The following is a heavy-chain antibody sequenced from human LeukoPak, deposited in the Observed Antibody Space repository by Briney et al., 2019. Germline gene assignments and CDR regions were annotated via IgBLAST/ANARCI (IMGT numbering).Heavy chain of an antibody. Sequence: SETLSLTCTVSGGSISSYYWSWIRQPAGKGLEWIGRIYTSGSTNYNPSLKSRVTMSVDRSKNQFSLKLSSVTAADTAVYYCARGQGVLLWFGELSQTYYFDYWGQGTLVTVSS. V-gene: IGHV4-4*07. CDR2: IYTSGST. J-gene: IGHJ4*02. D-gene: IGHD3-10*01. CDR1: GGSISSYY. CDR3: ARGQGVLLWFGELSQTYYFDY.